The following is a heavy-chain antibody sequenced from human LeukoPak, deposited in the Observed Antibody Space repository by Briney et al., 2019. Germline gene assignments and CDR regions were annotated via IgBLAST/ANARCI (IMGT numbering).Heavy chain of an antibody. CDR1: GFTFSSYE. V-gene: IGHV3-48*03. J-gene: IGHJ4*02. D-gene: IGHD6-6*01. CDR2: ISSSGSTI. Sequence: PGGSLRLSCAASGFTFSSYEMNWVRQAPGKGLEWVSYISSSGSTIYYADSVKGRFTISRDNAKNSLYLQMNSLRAEDTAVYYCAREIIGSSSLPDYWGQGTLVTVSP. CDR3: AREIIGSSSLPDY.